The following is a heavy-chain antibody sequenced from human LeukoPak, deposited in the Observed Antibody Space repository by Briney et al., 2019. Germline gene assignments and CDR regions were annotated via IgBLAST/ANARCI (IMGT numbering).Heavy chain of an antibody. D-gene: IGHD3-22*01. CDR3: ARGTAIGGLLLRLFDY. Sequence: VGSLRLSCAASGFTVSTYYMTWVRQAPGKGLECVSVIYSGGSTYYADSVKGRFTISRDNAKNSLYLQMNSLRAEDTAVYYCARGTAIGGLLLRLFDYWGQGTLVTVSS. CDR1: GFTVSTYY. CDR2: IYSGGST. J-gene: IGHJ4*02. V-gene: IGHV3-53*01.